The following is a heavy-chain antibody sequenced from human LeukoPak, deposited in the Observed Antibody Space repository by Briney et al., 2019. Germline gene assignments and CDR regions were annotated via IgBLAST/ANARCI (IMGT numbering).Heavy chain of an antibody. J-gene: IGHJ4*02. D-gene: IGHD1-1*01. CDR3: VRPESVGTKYRFDY. V-gene: IGHV4-34*01. CDR1: GGSFSGYY. Sequence: SETLSLTCAVYGGSFSGYYWSWIRQPPGKGLEWIGEINHSGSTNYNPSLESRVTISVDTSKNHVSLNLTSVTAADTAVYYCVRPESVGTKYRFDYWGQGALVTVSS. CDR2: INHSGST.